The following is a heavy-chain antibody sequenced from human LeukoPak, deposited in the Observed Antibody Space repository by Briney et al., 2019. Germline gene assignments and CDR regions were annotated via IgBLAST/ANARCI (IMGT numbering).Heavy chain of an antibody. D-gene: IGHD2-21*01. CDR2: IIPIFGTA. CDR3: ARESPVVVSRHWFDP. V-gene: IGHV1-69*13. CDR1: GGTFSSYA. J-gene: IGHJ5*02. Sequence: ASVKVSCKASGGTFSSYAISWVQQAPGQGLEWMGGIIPIFGTANYAQKFQGRVTITADESTSTAYMELSSLRSEDTAVYYCARESPVVVSRHWFDPWGQGTLVTVSS.